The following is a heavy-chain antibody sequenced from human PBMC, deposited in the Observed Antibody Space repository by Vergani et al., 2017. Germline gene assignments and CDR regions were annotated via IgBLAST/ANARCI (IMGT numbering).Heavy chain of an antibody. J-gene: IGHJ5*01. CDR2: INHSGST. CDR3: ARGLPGYCRGGSCCSPRPIRAKPNWFDS. Sequence: QVQLQQWGAGLLKPSETLSLTCAVYGGSFSGYYWSWIRQPPGKGLEWIGEINHSGSTNYNPSLKSRVTISVDTSKNQFSLKLSSVTAADTAVYYCARGLPGYCRGGSCCSPRPIRAKPNWFDSWGQGTLVTVSS. CDR1: GGSFSGYY. D-gene: IGHD2-15*01. V-gene: IGHV4-34*01.